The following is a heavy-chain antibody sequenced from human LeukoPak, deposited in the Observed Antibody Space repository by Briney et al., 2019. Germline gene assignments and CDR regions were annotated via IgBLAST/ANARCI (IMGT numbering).Heavy chain of an antibody. V-gene: IGHV4-59*01. CDR2: IYYSGST. CDR1: GGSISSYY. CDR3: ARRPGYYDSSGYWIDWFDP. D-gene: IGHD3-22*01. Sequence: SETLSLTCTVSGGSISSYYWSWIRQPPGKGLEWIGYIYYSGSTNYNPSLKSRVTISVDTSKNQFSLQLSSVTAADTAVYYCARRPGYYDSSGYWIDWFDPWSQGILVTVSS. J-gene: IGHJ5*02.